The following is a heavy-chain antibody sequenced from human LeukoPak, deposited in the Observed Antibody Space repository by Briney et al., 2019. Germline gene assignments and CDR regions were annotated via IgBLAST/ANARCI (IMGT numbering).Heavy chain of an antibody. V-gene: IGHV4-4*02. J-gene: IGHJ4*02. CDR3: ATSTVMNHYCFDY. CDR1: GGSMSSTKW. CDR2: IYHSGST. D-gene: IGHD1-14*01. Sequence: SETLSLTCAVSGGSMSSTKWWSWVRQPPGKGLEWIGEIYHSGSTNYNPSLKSRITISVDKSKNQVSLDLSSVTAADTAVYYCATSTVMNHYCFDYWAQGTLVTVSS.